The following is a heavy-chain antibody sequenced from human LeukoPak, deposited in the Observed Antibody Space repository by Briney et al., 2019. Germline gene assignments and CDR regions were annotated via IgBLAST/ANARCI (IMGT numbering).Heavy chain of an antibody. J-gene: IGHJ4*02. CDR1: GGSISSSSYS. V-gene: IGHV4-39*01. CDR2: IYYSGST. D-gene: IGHD3-22*01. CDR3: ATIYCDSSD. Sequence: SETLSLTWTVSGGSISSSSYSWGWIRQPPGKGLEWTGSIYYSGSTYYNPSLKSRVTISVDTSKNQFSLKLSSVTAADTAVYYCATIYCDSSDWGQGTLVTVSS.